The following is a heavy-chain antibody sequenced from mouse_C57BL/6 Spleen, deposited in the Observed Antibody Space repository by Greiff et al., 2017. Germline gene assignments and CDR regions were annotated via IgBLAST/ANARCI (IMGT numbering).Heavy chain of an antibody. Sequence: EVQVVESGGGLVQPGGSMKLSCAASGFTFSDAWMDWVRQSPEKGLEWVAEIRNKANNHATYYAVSVKGRFTISRDDSKSSVYLQMNSLRAEDTGMYYCTRSYYGIFYYAMDYWGQGTSVTVSS. CDR1: GFTFSDAW. V-gene: IGHV6-6*01. CDR2: IRNKANNHAT. J-gene: IGHJ4*01. CDR3: TRSYYGIFYYAMDY. D-gene: IGHD2-1*01.